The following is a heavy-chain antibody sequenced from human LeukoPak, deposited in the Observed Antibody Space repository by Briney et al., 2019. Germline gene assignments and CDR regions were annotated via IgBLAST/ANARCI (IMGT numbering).Heavy chain of an antibody. D-gene: IGHD6-19*01. CDR1: GFTFDNYA. CDR2: ISWNSGYI. J-gene: IGHJ4*02. Sequence: GRSLRLSCAASGFTFDNYAMHWVRQAPGKGLEWLSIISWNSGYIGYADSVKGRFTISRVNAKKSLDLQMNSLRAEDTAFYYCAKVRGTYSSGYFFDYWGQGTLVTVSS. CDR3: AKVRGTYSSGYFFDY. V-gene: IGHV3-9*01.